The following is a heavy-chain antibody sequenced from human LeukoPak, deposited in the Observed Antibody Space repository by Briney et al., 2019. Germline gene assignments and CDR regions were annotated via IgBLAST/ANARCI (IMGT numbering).Heavy chain of an antibody. CDR2: IKQGGNEK. Sequence: GGSLRLSCAASGFTFSTYWMSWVRQAPGKGLEWVANIKQGGNEKYYVDSVRDRFTISRDISKNTLYLQMNSLSAEDTAVYYCARHGYNYGFDYWGQGTLVTVSS. J-gene: IGHJ4*02. CDR3: ARHGYNYGFDY. D-gene: IGHD5-24*01. CDR1: GFTFSTYW. V-gene: IGHV3-7*02.